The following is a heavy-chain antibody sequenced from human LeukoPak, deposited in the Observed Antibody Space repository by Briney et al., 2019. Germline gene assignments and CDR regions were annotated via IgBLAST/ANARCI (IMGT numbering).Heavy chain of an antibody. J-gene: IGHJ4*02. CDR2: ISGSGGST. D-gene: IGHD2-15*01. V-gene: IGHV3-23*01. CDR1: GFTFNTYA. CDR3: AKAGEYCPDGSCYSENYYFDY. Sequence: PGGSLRLSCAASGFTFNTYAMTWVRQAPGKGLEWVSGISGSGGSTSYFVKGRFTISRDNSKNTLYLQMTSLRAEDTAVYYCAKAGEYCPDGSCYSENYYFDYWGQGTLVTVSS.